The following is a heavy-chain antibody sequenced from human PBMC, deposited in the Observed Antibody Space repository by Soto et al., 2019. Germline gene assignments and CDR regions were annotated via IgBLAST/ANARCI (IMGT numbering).Heavy chain of an antibody. J-gene: IGHJ4*02. Sequence: QLVQSGAEVKKPGASVKVSCKTSGPTFIAYYIHWVRQAPGQGLEWMGWIDPKSGGTTYEQKFPGKGNMTRDTSINTAYMELNTLTSDDTALYYCARISVDVPEWGQGTLITVSS. V-gene: IGHV1-2*02. D-gene: IGHD5-12*01. CDR2: IDPKSGGT. CDR3: ARISVDVPE. CDR1: GPTFIAYY.